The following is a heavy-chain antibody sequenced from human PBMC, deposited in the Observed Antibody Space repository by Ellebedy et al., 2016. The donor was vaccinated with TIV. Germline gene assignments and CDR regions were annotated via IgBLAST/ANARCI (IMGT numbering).Heavy chain of an antibody. CDR3: ARALGSSSSGY. D-gene: IGHD6-6*01. J-gene: IGHJ4*02. Sequence: MPSETLSLTCAVSGYSISSSNWWGWIRQPPGKGLEWIGFIYYSGTTYYNPSLKSRVTMSVDTSKNQFSLKLSSVTAVDTAVYYCARALGSSSSGYWGQGTLVTVSS. V-gene: IGHV4-28*01. CDR1: GYSISSSNW. CDR2: IYYSGTT.